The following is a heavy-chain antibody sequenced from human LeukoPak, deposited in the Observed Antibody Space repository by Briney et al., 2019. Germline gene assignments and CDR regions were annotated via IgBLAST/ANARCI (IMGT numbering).Heavy chain of an antibody. J-gene: IGHJ4*02. Sequence: PGGSLRLSCAAPGFTFSTYSMNWVRQAPGKGLEWVSSITDSVKGRFTISRDNAKNLLYLQMNSLRAEGTAVYYCARGGDSYFDYWGQGTLVTVSS. CDR2: IT. CDR1: GFTFSTYS. D-gene: IGHD3-10*01. V-gene: IGHV3-21*01. CDR3: ARGGDSYFDY.